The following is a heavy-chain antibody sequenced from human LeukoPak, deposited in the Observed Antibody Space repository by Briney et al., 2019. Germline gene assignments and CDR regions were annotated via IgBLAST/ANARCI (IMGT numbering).Heavy chain of an antibody. Sequence: GGSLRLSCAASGFTFSSYAMSWVRQAPGKGLEWVANIKQDGSEKYYVDSVKGRFTISRDNAKNSLYLQMNSLRAEDTAVYYCARGPYYYDSSGYSDAFDIWGQGTMVTVSS. D-gene: IGHD3-22*01. J-gene: IGHJ3*02. V-gene: IGHV3-7*01. CDR1: GFTFSSYA. CDR2: IKQDGSEK. CDR3: ARGPYYYDSSGYSDAFDI.